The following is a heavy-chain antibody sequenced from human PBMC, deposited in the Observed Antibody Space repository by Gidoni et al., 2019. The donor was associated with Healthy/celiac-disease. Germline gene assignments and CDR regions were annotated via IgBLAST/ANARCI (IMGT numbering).Heavy chain of an antibody. CDR1: GGSISRGGYY. Sequence: QVQLQESGPGLVTPSQTLSLTCTVSGGSISRGGYYWSWIRQHPGKGLEWIGYIYYSGSTYYNPSLKSRVTISVDTSKNQFSLKLSSVTAADTAVYYCARGDCSSTSCYSGITGTTRGWFDPWGQGTLVTVSS. J-gene: IGHJ5*02. CDR2: IYYSGST. V-gene: IGHV4-31*03. CDR3: ARGDCSSTSCYSGITGTTRGWFDP. D-gene: IGHD2-2*02.